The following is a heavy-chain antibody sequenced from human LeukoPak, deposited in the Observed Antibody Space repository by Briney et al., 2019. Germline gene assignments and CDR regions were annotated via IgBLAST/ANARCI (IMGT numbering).Heavy chain of an antibody. J-gene: IGHJ4*02. Sequence: GGSLRLSCAASGFTVSDNYMNWVRQAPGKGLEWVSAIYSGGSTYYADSVKGRFTISRDNSKNTLYLQMNSLRAEDTAVYYCAKDRIVTTVTPPFDYWGQGTLVTVSS. D-gene: IGHD4-11*01. CDR1: GFTVSDNY. V-gene: IGHV3-53*01. CDR2: IYSGGST. CDR3: AKDRIVTTVTPPFDY.